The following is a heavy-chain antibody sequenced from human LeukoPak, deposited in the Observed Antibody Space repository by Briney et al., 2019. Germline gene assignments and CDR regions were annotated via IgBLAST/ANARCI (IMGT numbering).Heavy chain of an antibody. Sequence: PGGSLRLSCAASGFTVSSNYMSWVRQAPGKGLEWVSVIYSGGSTYYADSVKGRFTISRDNSKNTLYLQMSSLRAEDTAVYYCARDRDWFGGASYYFDYWGQGTLVTVSS. D-gene: IGHD3-10*01. V-gene: IGHV3-66*01. J-gene: IGHJ4*02. CDR2: IYSGGST. CDR1: GFTVSSNY. CDR3: ARDRDWFGGASYYFDY.